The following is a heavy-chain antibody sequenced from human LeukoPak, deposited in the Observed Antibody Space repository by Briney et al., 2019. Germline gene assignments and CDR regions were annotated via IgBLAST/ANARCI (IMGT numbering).Heavy chain of an antibody. CDR2: ISGSGGST. CDR1: GFTFSSYA. CDR3: AKAAGIAAAGTFDY. V-gene: IGHV3-23*01. D-gene: IGHD6-13*01. Sequence: HPGGSLRFYCAASGFTFSSYAMSWVRQAPGKGLEWVSAISGSGGSTYYADSVKGRFTISRDNSKNTLYLQMNSLRAEDTAVYYCAKAAGIAAAGTFDYWGQGTLVTVSS. J-gene: IGHJ4*02.